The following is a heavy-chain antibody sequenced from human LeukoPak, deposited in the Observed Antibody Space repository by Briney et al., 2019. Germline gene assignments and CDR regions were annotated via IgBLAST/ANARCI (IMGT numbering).Heavy chain of an antibody. Sequence: GESLKISCKGSGYSFTNYWIGWVRQMPGKGLEWMGITYPGDSDTTYSPSFQGQVTISADKSISTAYLQWSSLKASDTAMYYCARRFCPSGGDCWDAFDIWGQGTMVTVSS. V-gene: IGHV5-51*01. D-gene: IGHD2-21*02. CDR1: GYSFTNYW. CDR3: ARRFCPSGGDCWDAFDI. CDR2: TYPGDSDT. J-gene: IGHJ3*02.